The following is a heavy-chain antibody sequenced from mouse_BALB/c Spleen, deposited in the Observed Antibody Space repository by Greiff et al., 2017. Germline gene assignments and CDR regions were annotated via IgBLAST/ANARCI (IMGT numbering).Heavy chain of an antibody. CDR3: ARDEGDDYDGGGYYAMDY. CDR2: ISYSGST. D-gene: IGHD2-4*01. Sequence: VQLKESGPGLVKPSQSLSLTCTVTGYSITSDYAWNWIRQFPGNKLEWMGYISYSGSTSYNPSLKSRISITRDTSKNQFFLQLNSVTTEDTATYYCARDEGDDYDGGGYYAMDYWGQGTSVTVSS. V-gene: IGHV3-2*02. CDR1: GYSITSDYA. J-gene: IGHJ4*01.